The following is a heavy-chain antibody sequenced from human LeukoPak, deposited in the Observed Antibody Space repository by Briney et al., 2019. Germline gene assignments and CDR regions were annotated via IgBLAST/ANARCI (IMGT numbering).Heavy chain of an antibody. V-gene: IGHV3-30*18. Sequence: GRSLRLSCAASGFTFSSYGMHWVHQAPGKGLEWVAVISYDGSNKYYADSVKGRFTISRDNSKDTLYLQMNSLRAEDTAVYYCAKDGRITMIVVDYYYGMDVWGQGTTVTVSS. CDR2: ISYDGSNK. J-gene: IGHJ6*02. D-gene: IGHD3-22*01. CDR1: GFTFSSYG. CDR3: AKDGRITMIVVDYYYGMDV.